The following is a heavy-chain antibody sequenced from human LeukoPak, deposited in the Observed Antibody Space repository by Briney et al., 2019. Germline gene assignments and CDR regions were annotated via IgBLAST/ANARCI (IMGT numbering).Heavy chain of an antibody. CDR2: INPNSGGT. Sequence: ASVKVSCKASGYTFTGYYMHWVRQAPGQGLEWMGWINPNSGGTNYAQKFQGRVTMTRDTSISTAYMELSSLRSEDTAVYYCAIPGGSQDHFDYWGQGTLVTVSS. D-gene: IGHD1-26*01. V-gene: IGHV1-2*02. CDR1: GYTFTGYY. CDR3: AIPGGSQDHFDY. J-gene: IGHJ4*02.